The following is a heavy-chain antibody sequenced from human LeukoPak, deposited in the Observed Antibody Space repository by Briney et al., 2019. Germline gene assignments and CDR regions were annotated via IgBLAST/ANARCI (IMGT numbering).Heavy chain of an antibody. CDR1: GYTFTNVD. D-gene: IGHD6-19*01. J-gene: IGHJ3*02. Sequence: ASVTVSCKASGYTFTNVDINWVRQASGQGHEWMGLMNPKSCNTGYPHNLQGRVTITRDTSISTAYMELSSLTSEDTAVYYCARDSNGQTRADDPFDIWGQGTIVTVSS. V-gene: IGHV1-8*03. CDR3: ARDSNGQTRADDPFDI. CDR2: MNPKSCNT.